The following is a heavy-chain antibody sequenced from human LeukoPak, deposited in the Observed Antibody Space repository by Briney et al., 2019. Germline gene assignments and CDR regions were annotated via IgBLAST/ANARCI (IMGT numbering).Heavy chain of an antibody. CDR2: SHYTGST. CDR3: ARAPRGESDAASGFYGMDV. CDR1: GGSISTYY. V-gene: IGHV4-59*01. Sequence: PSETLSLTCTVSGGSISTYYWTWIRQPPGEGLEWIGYSHYTGSTNYNPSLKSRVTISVDTSKNQFSLNLNSVTAADTALYFCARAPRGESDAASGFYGMDVWGQGTTVTVSS. J-gene: IGHJ6*02. D-gene: IGHD3-22*01.